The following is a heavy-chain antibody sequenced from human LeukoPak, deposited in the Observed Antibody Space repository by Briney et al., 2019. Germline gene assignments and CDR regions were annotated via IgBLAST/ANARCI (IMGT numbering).Heavy chain of an antibody. CDR2: ISYDGSNK. D-gene: IGHD3-3*01. Sequence: PGGSLRLSCAASGFTFSSYAMHWVRQAPGKGLEWVAVISYDGSNKYYADSVKGRFTISRDNSKNTLYLQMNSLRAEDTAVYYCAGAGLEWLSMIRDYYYYYGMDVWGQGTTVTVSS. CDR1: GFTFSSYA. J-gene: IGHJ6*02. V-gene: IGHV3-30-3*01. CDR3: AGAGLEWLSMIRDYYYYYGMDV.